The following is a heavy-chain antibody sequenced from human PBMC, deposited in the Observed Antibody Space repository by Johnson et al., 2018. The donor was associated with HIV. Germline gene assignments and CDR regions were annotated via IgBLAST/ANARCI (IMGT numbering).Heavy chain of an antibody. Sequence: EVQLVESGGGVVRPGGSLRLSCAASGFRFDSYWMSWVRQAPGKGLEFVANIKEDGSDRSYVDSVKGRFTISRDNAKNSLYLQMNSLRAEDTAVYYCARDPGYSSFDIWGQGTMVTVSS. J-gene: IGHJ3*02. V-gene: IGHV3-7*05. CDR1: GFRFDSYW. CDR2: IKEDGSDR. D-gene: IGHD6-13*01. CDR3: ARDPGYSSFDI.